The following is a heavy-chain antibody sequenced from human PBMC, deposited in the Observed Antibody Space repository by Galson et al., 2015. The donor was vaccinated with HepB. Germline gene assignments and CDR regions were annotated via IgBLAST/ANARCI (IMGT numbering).Heavy chain of an antibody. Sequence: VKVSCKASGYTFTNYGVNWVRQAPGQGLEWMGWISAYNGHTKYAQNLQDRVSMATDTSTSTAYMELRSLRSDDTAVYYCARDGYNILTDYSYNWFDPWGQGTLVTVSS. D-gene: IGHD3-9*01. J-gene: IGHJ5*02. CDR1: GYTFTNYG. CDR3: ARDGYNILTDYSYNWFDP. CDR2: ISAYNGHT. V-gene: IGHV1-18*04.